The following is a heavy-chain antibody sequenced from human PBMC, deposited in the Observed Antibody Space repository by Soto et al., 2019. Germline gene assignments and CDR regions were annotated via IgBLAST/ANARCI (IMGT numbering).Heavy chain of an antibody. Sequence: SETLSLTCTVSGGSIRVQSYYWTWIRQTPGKGLEWVGSSYYSGTSYFNPALKGRVTISVDTSTNQFSLRLTSVTAADTAVYYCTRRYNWNDYYFDPCGQGTLVTVSS. V-gene: IGHV4-39*01. CDR3: TRRYNWNDYYFDP. J-gene: IGHJ5*02. CDR1: GGSIRVQSYY. D-gene: IGHD1-20*01. CDR2: SYYSGTS.